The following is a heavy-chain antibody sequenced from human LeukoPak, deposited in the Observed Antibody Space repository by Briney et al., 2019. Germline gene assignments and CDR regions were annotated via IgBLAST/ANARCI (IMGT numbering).Heavy chain of an antibody. Sequence: GGSLGLSCAASGFTFSSYAMSWIRQAPGKGLEWVSAISGSGGSTYYADSVKGRFTISRDNSKNTLYLQMNSLRAEDTAVYYCAKDKSRSSGPRDWFDPWGQGTLVTVSS. CDR1: GFTFSSYA. D-gene: IGHD3-22*01. CDR2: ISGSGGST. CDR3: AKDKSRSSGPRDWFDP. J-gene: IGHJ5*02. V-gene: IGHV3-23*01.